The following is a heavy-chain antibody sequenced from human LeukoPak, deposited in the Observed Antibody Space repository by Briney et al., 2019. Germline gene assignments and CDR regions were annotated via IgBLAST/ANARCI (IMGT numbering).Heavy chain of an antibody. CDR1: GFTFSSYG. V-gene: IGHV3-30*02. CDR3: AKGSPKKQLVGPSFDY. Sequence: GSLRLSCAASGFTFSSYGMHWVRPAPGKGLEWVAFIRYDVRNKYYADSVKGRFTISRDNSKNTLYLQMNSLRAEDTAVYYCAKGSPKKQLVGPSFDYWGQGTLVTVSS. D-gene: IGHD6-13*01. J-gene: IGHJ4*02. CDR2: IRYDVRNK.